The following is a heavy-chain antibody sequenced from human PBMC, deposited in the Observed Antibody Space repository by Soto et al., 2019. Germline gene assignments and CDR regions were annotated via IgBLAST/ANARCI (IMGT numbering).Heavy chain of an antibody. D-gene: IGHD3-10*01. Sequence: QVQLVQSGAEVKKPGSSVKVSCKASGGTFSSYAISWVRQAPGQGLEWMGGIIPIFGTANYAQKFQGRVTIXXDXSXXTAYMELSSLRSEDTAVYYGARDSRSVRGRNWFDPWGQGTLVTVSS. CDR2: IIPIFGTA. CDR3: ARDSRSVRGRNWFDP. J-gene: IGHJ5*02. CDR1: GGTFSSYA. V-gene: IGHV1-69*12.